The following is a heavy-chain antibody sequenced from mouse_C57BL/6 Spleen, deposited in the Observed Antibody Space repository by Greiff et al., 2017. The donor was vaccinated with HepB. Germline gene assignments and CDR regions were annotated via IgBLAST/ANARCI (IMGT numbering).Heavy chain of an antibody. CDR2: ISYSGST. CDR1: GYSITSGYD. CDR3: ARDLTGTGAMDY. J-gene: IGHJ4*01. D-gene: IGHD4-1*01. V-gene: IGHV3-1*01. Sequence: EVQLVESGPGMVKPSQSLSLTCTVTGYSITSGYDWHWIRHFPGNKLEWMGYISYSGSTNYNPSLKSRISITHDTSKNHFFLKLNSVTTEDTATYYCARDLTGTGAMDYWGQGTSVTVSS.